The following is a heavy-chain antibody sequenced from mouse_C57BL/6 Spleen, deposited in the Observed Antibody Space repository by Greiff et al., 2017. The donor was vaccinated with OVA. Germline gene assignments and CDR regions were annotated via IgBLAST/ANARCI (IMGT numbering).Heavy chain of an antibody. CDR1: GYSITSDY. D-gene: IGHD2-2*01. V-gene: IGHV3-8*01. J-gene: IGHJ2*01. CDR2: ISYSGST. CDR3: ARKRLRRGDYFDY. Sequence: DVKLVESGPGLAKPSQTLSLTCSVTGYSITSDYWNWIRKFPGNKLEYMGYISYSGSTYYNPSLKSRISITRDTSKNQYYLQLNSVTTEDTATYYCARKRLRRGDYFDYWGQGTTLTVSS.